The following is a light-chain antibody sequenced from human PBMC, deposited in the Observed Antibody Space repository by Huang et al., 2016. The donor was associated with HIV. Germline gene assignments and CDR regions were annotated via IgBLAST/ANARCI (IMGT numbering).Light chain of an antibody. CDR3: QKYNDGRRT. Sequence: DIQMTQSPSSLSASVGDRVTITCRASQDIYNYLAWYQRKPGQGPKLLIYAASTLQSGVPSRFSGSGSETDFTLTVSSLQSEDVSTYYCQKYNDGRRTFGQGTKVGIK. J-gene: IGKJ1*01. CDR2: AAS. V-gene: IGKV1-27*01. CDR1: QDIYNY.